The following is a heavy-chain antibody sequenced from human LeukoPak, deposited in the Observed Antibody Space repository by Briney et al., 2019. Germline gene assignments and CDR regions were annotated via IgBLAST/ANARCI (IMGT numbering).Heavy chain of an antibody. D-gene: IGHD3-22*01. Sequence: PGGSLRLSCAASGFTFSSYGMHWVRQAPGKGLEWVAFIRYDGSNKYYADSVKGRFTISRDNSKNTLYLQMNSLRAEDTAVYYCAREGSTGGYIKGPFDYWGQGTLVTVSS. CDR3: AREGSTGGYIKGPFDY. J-gene: IGHJ4*02. V-gene: IGHV3-30*02. CDR2: IRYDGSNK. CDR1: GFTFSSYG.